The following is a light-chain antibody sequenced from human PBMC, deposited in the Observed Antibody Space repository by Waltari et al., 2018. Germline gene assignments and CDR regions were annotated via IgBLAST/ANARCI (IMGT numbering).Light chain of an antibody. CDR3: QQYFTTPS. CDR1: QSLLYRSSNRNY. CDR2: WAS. Sequence: DIVMTQSPDSLAVSLGERATINCTSSQSLLYRSSNRNYLAWYQQRPGQSPKLIYWASTRESGVPDRFSGSGSRTDFTLTISSLQAEDVAIYYCQQYFTTPSFGQGTRLGIK. V-gene: IGKV4-1*01. J-gene: IGKJ5*01.